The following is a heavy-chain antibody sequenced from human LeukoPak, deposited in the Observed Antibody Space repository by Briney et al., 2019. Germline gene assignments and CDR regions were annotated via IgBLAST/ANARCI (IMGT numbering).Heavy chain of an antibody. CDR2: INHAGTA. Sequence: SETLSLTCALYGGSFTYYYWAWIRQPPGKGLEWIGEINHAGTADYYPSLKSRVTISVDTSKNQFSLKLNSVTPADTAVYYCARVGESYYGGRTLDYWGQGTLVTVSS. D-gene: IGHD1-26*01. V-gene: IGHV4-34*01. CDR1: GGSFTYYY. CDR3: ARVGESYYGGRTLDY. J-gene: IGHJ4*02.